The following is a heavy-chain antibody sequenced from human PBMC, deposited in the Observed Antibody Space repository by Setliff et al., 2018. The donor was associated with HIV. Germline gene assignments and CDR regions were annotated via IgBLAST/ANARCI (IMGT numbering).Heavy chain of an antibody. Sequence: ASVKVSCKASGYTFTSYGISWVRQAPGQGLEWMGWISAYNGNTNYAQKLQGRVTMTTDTSTSTAYRELRSLRSDDTTVYYCARVRDSSSGDYYYCMDVWGQGTTVTVSS. J-gene: IGHJ6*01. V-gene: IGHV1-18*01. CDR1: GYTFTSYG. CDR3: ARVRDSSSGDYYYCMDV. CDR2: ISAYNGNT. D-gene: IGHD6-6*01.